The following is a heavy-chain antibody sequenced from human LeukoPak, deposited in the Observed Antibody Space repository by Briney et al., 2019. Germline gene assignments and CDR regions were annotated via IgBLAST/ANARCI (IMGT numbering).Heavy chain of an antibody. CDR2: IYSGGST. CDR1: GFTVSSNY. V-gene: IGHV3-53*04. Sequence: PGGSLRLSCAASGFTVSSNYMSWVRQAPGKGLEWVSVIYSGGSTYYADSVKGRFTISRHNSKNTLYLQMNSLRAEDTAVYYCARDKGLYGSGRKIPYYGMDVWGQGTTVTVSS. D-gene: IGHD3-10*01. CDR3: ARDKGLYGSGRKIPYYGMDV. J-gene: IGHJ6*02.